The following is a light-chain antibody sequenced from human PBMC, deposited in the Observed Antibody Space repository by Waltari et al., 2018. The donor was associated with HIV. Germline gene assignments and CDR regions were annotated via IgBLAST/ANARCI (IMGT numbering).Light chain of an antibody. CDR3: QQRSNWCT. CDR1: QSVSSY. V-gene: IGKV3-11*01. Sequence: EIVLTQYTATRSLSQGERATLSCRASQSVSSYLAWYQQQTGQAPRLLIYDASNSATGIPARFSGSGSGTDFTLTISSLEPEDFAVYYCQQRSNWCTFGPGTKVDIK. CDR2: DAS. J-gene: IGKJ3*01.